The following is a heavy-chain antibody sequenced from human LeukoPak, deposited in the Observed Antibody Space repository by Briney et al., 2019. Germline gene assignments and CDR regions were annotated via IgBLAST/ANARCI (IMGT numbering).Heavy chain of an antibody. CDR2: IYYSGST. Sequence: SETLSLTCTVSGGSISSHYWSWIRQPPGKGLEWIGYIYYSGSTNYNPSLKSRVTISVDTSKNQFSLKLSSVTAADTAVYYCARVTGDCSSTSCYVYWYLDLWGRGTLVTVSS. D-gene: IGHD2-2*01. CDR1: GGSISSHY. V-gene: IGHV4-59*11. CDR3: ARVTGDCSSTSCYVYWYLDL. J-gene: IGHJ2*01.